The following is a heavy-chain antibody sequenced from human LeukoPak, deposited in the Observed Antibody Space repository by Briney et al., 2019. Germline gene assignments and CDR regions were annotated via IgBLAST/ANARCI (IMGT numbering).Heavy chain of an antibody. D-gene: IGHD7-27*01. V-gene: IGHV1-69*04. CDR2: IIPILGIA. CDR3: ARDRLGPNWYFNL. CDR1: GGTFSSYA. Sequence: SVKVSCKASGGTFSSYAISWVRQAPGQGLEWMGRIIPILGIANYAQKFQGRVTITADKSTSTAYMELSSLRSEDTAVYYCARDRLGPNWYFNLWGRGTLVTVSS. J-gene: IGHJ2*01.